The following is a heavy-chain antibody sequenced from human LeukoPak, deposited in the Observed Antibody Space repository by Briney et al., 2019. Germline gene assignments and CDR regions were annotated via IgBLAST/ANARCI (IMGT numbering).Heavy chain of an antibody. CDR3: AKDRCSNGVGCYYYYMDV. J-gene: IGHJ6*03. D-gene: IGHD2-8*01. Sequence: GGSLRLSCAASRFTFSSYGMHWVRQAPGKGLEWVAYIQYDGSNEQYADSVKGRFSISRDSSRNILYLQMNSLRAEDTAVYYCAKDRCSNGVGCYYYYMDVWGKGTTVTISS. V-gene: IGHV3-30*02. CDR1: RFTFSSYG. CDR2: IQYDGSNE.